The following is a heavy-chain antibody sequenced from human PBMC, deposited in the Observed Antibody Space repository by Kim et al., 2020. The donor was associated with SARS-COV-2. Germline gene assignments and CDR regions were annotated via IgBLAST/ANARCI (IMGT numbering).Heavy chain of an antibody. CDR1: GYTFTSYY. J-gene: IGHJ6*02. CDR2: INPSGGST. V-gene: IGHV1-46*01. CDR3: ARGLGGYCTNGVCYTGRYYYYGMDV. D-gene: IGHD2-8*01. Sequence: ASVKVSCKASGYTFTSYYMHWVRQAPGQGLEWMGIINPSGGSTSYAQKFQGRVTMTRDTSTSTVYMELSSLRSEDTAVYYCARGLGGYCTNGVCYTGRYYYYGMDVWGQGTTVTVSS.